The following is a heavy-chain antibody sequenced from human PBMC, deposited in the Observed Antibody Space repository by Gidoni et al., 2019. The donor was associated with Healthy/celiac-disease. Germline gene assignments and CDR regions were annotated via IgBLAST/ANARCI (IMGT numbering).Heavy chain of an antibody. Sequence: QVQLVQSGAEVKKPGSSVKVSCKASGGTFSSYAISWVRQAPGQGLEWMGGSIPIFGTANYAQKFQGRVTITADESTSTAYMELSSLRSEDTAVYYCATSTPLAYCGGDCRLSGQFDYWGQGTLVTVSS. CDR1: GGTFSSYA. CDR2: SIPIFGTA. CDR3: ATSTPLAYCGGDCRLSGQFDY. J-gene: IGHJ4*02. V-gene: IGHV1-69*01. D-gene: IGHD2-21*02.